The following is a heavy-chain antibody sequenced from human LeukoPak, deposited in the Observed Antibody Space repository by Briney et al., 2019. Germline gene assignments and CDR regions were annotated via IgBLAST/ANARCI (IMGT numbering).Heavy chain of an antibody. J-gene: IGHJ4*02. CDR1: GYTFTSYG. V-gene: IGHV1-18*01. CDR3: ARVQWFGDHYYFDY. D-gene: IGHD3-10*01. Sequence: ASVKVSCKASGYTFTSYGISWVRQAPGQGLEWMGCISAYNGNTNYAQKLQGRVTMTTDTSTSTAYMELRSLRSDDTAVYYCARVQWFGDHYYFDYWGQGTLVTVSS. CDR2: ISAYNGNT.